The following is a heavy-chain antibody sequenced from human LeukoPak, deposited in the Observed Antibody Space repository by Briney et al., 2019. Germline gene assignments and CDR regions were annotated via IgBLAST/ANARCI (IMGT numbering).Heavy chain of an antibody. J-gene: IGHJ4*02. Sequence: GGSLRLSCAASGFTFSSYAMSWVRQAPGKGLEWVPAISGSGGSTYYADSVKGRFTISRDNSKNTLYLQMNSLRAEDTAVYYCAKDLGPNYDYVWGSYRKRYYFDYWGQGTLVTVSS. CDR2: ISGSGGST. CDR1: GFTFSSYA. D-gene: IGHD3-16*02. V-gene: IGHV3-23*01. CDR3: AKDLGPNYDYVWGSYRKRYYFDY.